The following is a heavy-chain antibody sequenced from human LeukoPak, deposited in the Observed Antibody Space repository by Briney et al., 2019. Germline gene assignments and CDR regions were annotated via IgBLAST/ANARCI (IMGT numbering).Heavy chain of an antibody. D-gene: IGHD6-6*01. CDR1: GGTFSSYA. V-gene: IGHV1-69*13. Sequence: SVKVSCKASGGTFSSYAISWVRQAPGQGLEWMGGIIPLSGTANYAQKFQGRVTIIADESTSTSYMELTSLRSDDTAVYYCANPEYTFDYWGQGTLVTVSS. J-gene: IGHJ4*02. CDR2: IIPLSGTA. CDR3: ANPEYTFDY.